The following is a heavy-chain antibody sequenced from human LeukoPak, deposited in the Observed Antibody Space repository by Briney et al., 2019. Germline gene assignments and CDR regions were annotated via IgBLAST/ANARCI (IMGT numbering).Heavy chain of an antibody. J-gene: IGHJ3*02. V-gene: IGHV1-2*02. Sequence: EASVKVSCKTSGFIFTGYNIHWVRQAPGQGLEWMGWINPNSGGTNYAQKFQGRVTMTRDTSISTAYMELSRLRSDDTAVYYCARPGDIVALDAFDIWGQGTMVTVSS. CDR1: GFIFTGYN. CDR3: ARPGDIVALDAFDI. D-gene: IGHD5-12*01. CDR2: INPNSGGT.